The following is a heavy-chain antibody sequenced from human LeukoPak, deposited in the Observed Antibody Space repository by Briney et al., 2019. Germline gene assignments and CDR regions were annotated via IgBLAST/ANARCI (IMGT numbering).Heavy chain of an antibody. Sequence: PGGSLRLSCAASGFTVSTNYLSWVRQAPGKGLEWVSVIYAGGAAYYADYVKGRFTISRDTSNNTLILQMHSLGVEDTAVYYCARSTSDHFDSWGQGTLVTVSS. D-gene: IGHD2-2*01. V-gene: IGHV3-53*01. CDR1: GFTVSTNY. CDR2: IYAGGAA. CDR3: ARSTSDHFDS. J-gene: IGHJ4*02.